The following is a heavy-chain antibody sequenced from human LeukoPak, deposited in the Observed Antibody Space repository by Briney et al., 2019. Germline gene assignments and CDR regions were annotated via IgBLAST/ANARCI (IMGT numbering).Heavy chain of an antibody. Sequence: PSETLSLTCTVSGGSISSYYWSWIRQPPGKGPEWIGYIYYSGSTNYNPSLKSRVTISVDTSKNQFSLKLSSVTAADTAVYYCARTLAGNLFDYWGQGTLVTVSS. D-gene: IGHD4-23*01. J-gene: IGHJ4*02. V-gene: IGHV4-59*01. CDR1: GGSISSYY. CDR3: ARTLAGNLFDY. CDR2: IYYSGST.